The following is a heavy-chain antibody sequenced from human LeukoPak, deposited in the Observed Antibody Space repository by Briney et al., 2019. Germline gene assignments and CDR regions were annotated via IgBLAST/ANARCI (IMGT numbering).Heavy chain of an antibody. V-gene: IGHV4-30-4*02. CDR2: IYYSGDT. D-gene: IGHD6-13*01. CDR1: GGSISSDDYY. CDR3: ARAPWYSSSWYEY. Sequence: SETLSLTCTVSGGSISSDDYYWSWIRQPPGKGLEWIGYIYYSGDTYSNPSLKSRITISIDTSKKQFSLRLSSVTAADTAVYYCARAPWYSSSWYEYWGQGTLVTVSS. J-gene: IGHJ4*02.